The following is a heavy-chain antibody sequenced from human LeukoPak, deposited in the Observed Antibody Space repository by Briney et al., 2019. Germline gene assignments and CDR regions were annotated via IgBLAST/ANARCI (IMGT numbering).Heavy chain of an antibody. CDR2: IYYSGST. J-gene: IGHJ4*02. CDR1: GGSIISSSYY. CDR3: ARHFSSGYSSSWYGNYFDY. V-gene: IGHV4-39*01. D-gene: IGHD6-13*01. Sequence: SETLSLTCTVSGGSIISSSYYWGWIRQPPGKGLEWIGSIYYSGSTYYNPSLKSRVTISVDTSKNQFSLKLSSVTAADTAVYYCARHFSSGYSSSWYGNYFDYWGQGTLVTVSS.